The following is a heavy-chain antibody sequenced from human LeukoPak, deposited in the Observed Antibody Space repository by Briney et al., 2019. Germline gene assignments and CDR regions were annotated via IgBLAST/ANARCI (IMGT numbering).Heavy chain of an antibody. D-gene: IGHD2-15*01. Sequence: GASVKVSCKASGGTFSSYAISWVRQAPGQGLEWMGGIIPIFGTANCAQKFQGRVTITADESTSTAYMELSSLRSEDTAVYYCARDRRAYCSGGSCYSPLDYWGQGTLVTVSS. CDR1: GGTFSSYA. J-gene: IGHJ4*02. CDR2: IIPIFGTA. V-gene: IGHV1-69*13. CDR3: ARDRRAYCSGGSCYSPLDY.